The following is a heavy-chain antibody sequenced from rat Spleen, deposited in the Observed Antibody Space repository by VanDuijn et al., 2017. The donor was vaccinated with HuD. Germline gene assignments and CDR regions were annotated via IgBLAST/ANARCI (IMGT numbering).Heavy chain of an antibody. Sequence: EVQLVESGGGLVQPGKSLKLSCAASGFTFSNYGMAWVRQAPTKGLEWVASITNSGGTTYYRDSVKGRFTISRDNAKNTLYLQMDSLRSEDTATDYCTTEYTWVLDYWGQGVMVTVSS. D-gene: IGHD1-6*01. CDR3: TTEYTWVLDY. CDR2: ITNSGGTT. CDR1: GFTFSNYG. V-gene: IGHV5S13*01. J-gene: IGHJ2*01.